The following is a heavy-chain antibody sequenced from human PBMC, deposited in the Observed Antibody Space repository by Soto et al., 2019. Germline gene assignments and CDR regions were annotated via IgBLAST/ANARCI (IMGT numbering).Heavy chain of an antibody. Sequence: PSETLSLTCAVYGGSFSGYYWSWIRQPPGKGLEWIGEINHSGSTNYNPSLKSRVTISVDTSKNQFSLKLSSVTAADTAVYYCARGGIAARRLGFIYWGQGTLVTVSS. CDR1: GGSFSGYY. D-gene: IGHD6-6*01. J-gene: IGHJ4*02. CDR2: INHSGST. CDR3: ARGGIAARRLGFIY. V-gene: IGHV4-34*01.